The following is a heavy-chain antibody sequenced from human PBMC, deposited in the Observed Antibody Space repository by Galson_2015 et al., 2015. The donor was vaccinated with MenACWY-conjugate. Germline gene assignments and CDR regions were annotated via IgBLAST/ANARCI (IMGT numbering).Heavy chain of an antibody. CDR1: GFAFNNAW. J-gene: IGHJ4*02. Sequence: SLRLSCAASGFAFNNAWMSWVRQAPGKGLEWVGRIKNKTDGGTTDYGAPVKGRFTISRDDSKNTLNLKMKSLKTEDTAVYSCSSVGGTLVSSGVGVDYWGQGTLVTVSS. CDR2: IKNKTDGGTT. CDR3: SSVGGTLVSSGVGVDY. D-gene: IGHD3-22*01. V-gene: IGHV3-15*01.